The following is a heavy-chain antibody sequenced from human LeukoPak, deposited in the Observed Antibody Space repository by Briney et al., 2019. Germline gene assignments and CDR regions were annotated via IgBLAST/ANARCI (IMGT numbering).Heavy chain of an antibody. CDR2: IYYSGST. D-gene: IGHD3-22*01. CDR3: AREYCYDSSGLREDAFDI. J-gene: IGHJ3*02. CDR1: GGSISSSSYY. Sequence: PSETLSLTCTVSGGSISSSSYYWGWIRQPPGMGLEWIGSIYYSGSTYYNPSLKSRVTISVDTSKNQFSLKLSSVTAADTAVYYCAREYCYDSSGLREDAFDIWGQGTMVTVSS. V-gene: IGHV4-39*07.